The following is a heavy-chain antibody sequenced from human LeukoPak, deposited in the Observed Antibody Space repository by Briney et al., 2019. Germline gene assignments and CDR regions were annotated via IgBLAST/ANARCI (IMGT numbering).Heavy chain of an antibody. V-gene: IGHV4-34*01. CDR1: GESFSGYY. Sequence: PSETLSLTCAVYGESFSGYYWSWIRQPPGKGLEWIGEINHSGSTNYNPSLKSRVTISVDTSKNQFSLKLSSVTAADTAVYYCARVPYDSSGYPFDYWGQGTLVTVSS. CDR3: ARVPYDSSGYPFDY. CDR2: INHSGST. D-gene: IGHD3-22*01. J-gene: IGHJ4*02.